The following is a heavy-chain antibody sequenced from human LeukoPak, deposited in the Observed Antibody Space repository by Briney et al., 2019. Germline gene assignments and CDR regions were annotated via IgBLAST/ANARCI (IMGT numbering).Heavy chain of an antibody. J-gene: IGHJ4*02. D-gene: IGHD5-12*01. CDR2: ISGSGGST. CDR1: GFTFSSYA. Sequence: PGGSLRLSCAASGFTFSSYAMSWVRQAPGKGLEWVSAISGSGGSTYYADSVKGRFTISRDNSKNTLYLQMNSLRAEDTAVYYCAKGGFYGFGGYDWVDNWGQGTLVTVSS. V-gene: IGHV3-23*01. CDR3: AKGGFYGFGGYDWVDN.